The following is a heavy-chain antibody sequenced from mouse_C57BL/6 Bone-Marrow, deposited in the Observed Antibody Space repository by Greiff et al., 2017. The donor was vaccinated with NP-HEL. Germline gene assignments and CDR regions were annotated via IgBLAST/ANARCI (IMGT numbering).Heavy chain of an antibody. Sequence: EVQLQQSGPELVKPGASVKISCKASGYTFTDYYMNWVKQSHGKSLEWIGDINPNNGGTSYNQKFKGKATLTVDKSSSTAYMELRSLTSEDSAVYYCARGSSYCYWYFDVWGTGTTVTVSS. CDR2: INPNNGGT. J-gene: IGHJ1*03. V-gene: IGHV1-26*01. D-gene: IGHD1-1*01. CDR1: GYTFTDYY. CDR3: ARGSSYCYWYFDV.